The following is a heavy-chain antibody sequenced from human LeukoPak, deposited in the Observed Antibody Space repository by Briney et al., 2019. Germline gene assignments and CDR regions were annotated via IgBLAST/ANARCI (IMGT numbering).Heavy chain of an antibody. Sequence: GGSLRLSCAASGFTLSDYYMSWIRQAPGKGLEWVSDISSSGNTIYYADSVKGRFTISRDNAKNSLYLQMNSLRAEDTAVYYCARDPHYDSSGYLGYWGQGTLVTVSS. J-gene: IGHJ4*02. V-gene: IGHV3-11*01. D-gene: IGHD3-22*01. CDR2: ISSSGNTI. CDR3: ARDPHYDSSGYLGY. CDR1: GFTLSDYY.